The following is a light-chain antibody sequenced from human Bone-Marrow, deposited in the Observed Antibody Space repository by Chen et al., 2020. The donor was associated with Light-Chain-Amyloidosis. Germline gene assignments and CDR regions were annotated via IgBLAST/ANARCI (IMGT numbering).Light chain of an antibody. CDR2: EVT. V-gene: IGLV2-14*01. Sequence: QSALTQPASVSGSPGQSITISCTGTSSDVGGDNHVSWNQQHPDKAPKLMIYEVTNRPSWVPDRFSGSKSDNTASLTISVLQTEDEADYFCSSYTSTNTLVFGSGTRVTVL. J-gene: IGLJ1*01. CDR1: SSDVGGDNH. CDR3: SSYTSTNTLV.